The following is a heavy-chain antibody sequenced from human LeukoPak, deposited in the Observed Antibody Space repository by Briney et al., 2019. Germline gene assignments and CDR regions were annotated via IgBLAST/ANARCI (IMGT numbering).Heavy chain of an antibody. Sequence: SVTLSLTCTVSGGSISSRDYYWGWIRQPPGKGLEWIGSINYSGSTYYSPSLKSRVTISVDTSKNQFSLKLSSVIAADTAVYYCAGVDIVVLPSANFDCWGQGTLVTVSS. V-gene: IGHV4-39*01. D-gene: IGHD2-2*01. J-gene: IGHJ4*02. CDR3: AGVDIVVLPSANFDC. CDR1: GGSISSRDYY. CDR2: INYSGST.